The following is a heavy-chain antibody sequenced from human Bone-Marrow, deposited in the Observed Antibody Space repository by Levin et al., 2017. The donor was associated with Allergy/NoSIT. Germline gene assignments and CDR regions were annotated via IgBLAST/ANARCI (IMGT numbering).Heavy chain of an antibody. CDR1: GGSFSGYY. V-gene: IGHV4-34*01. J-gene: IGHJ6*03. Sequence: ESLKISCAVYGGSFSGYYWSWIRQPPGKGLEWIGEINHSGSTNYNPSLKSRVTISVDTSKNQFSLKLSSVTAADTAVYYCARLIRYCSSTSCFGRVGDYYYYMDVWGKGTTVTVSS. CDR2: INHSGST. CDR3: ARLIRYCSSTSCFGRVGDYYYYMDV. D-gene: IGHD2-2*01.